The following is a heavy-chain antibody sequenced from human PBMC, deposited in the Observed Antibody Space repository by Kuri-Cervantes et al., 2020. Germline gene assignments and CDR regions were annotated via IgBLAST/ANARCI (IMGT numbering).Heavy chain of an antibody. D-gene: IGHD5-12*01. Sequence: ASVKVSCKASGYTFTGYYMHWVRQAPGQGLEWMGWINPNSGNTGYAQKFKGRVTMTRNTSISTAYMELSSLRSEDTAVYYCAAGYSCYDSHSYYYMDVWGKGTTVTVSS. CDR1: GYTFTGYY. J-gene: IGHJ6*03. CDR2: INPNSGNT. CDR3: AAGYSCYDSHSYYYMDV. V-gene: IGHV1-8*02.